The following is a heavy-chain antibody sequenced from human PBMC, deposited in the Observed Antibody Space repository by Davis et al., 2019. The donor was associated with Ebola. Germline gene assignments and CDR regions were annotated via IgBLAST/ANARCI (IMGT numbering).Heavy chain of an antibody. J-gene: IGHJ4*02. Sequence: SETLSLTCTVSGGSISSSSYYWGWIRQPPGKGLEWIGHIYYNGRTNYNPSLRSRVTISLDTSNNQFSLKVRSVTAADTAVYYCAREGFDNWGQGILVTVSS. CDR3: AREGFDN. CDR1: GGSISSSSYY. CDR2: IYYNGRT. V-gene: IGHV4-61*01.